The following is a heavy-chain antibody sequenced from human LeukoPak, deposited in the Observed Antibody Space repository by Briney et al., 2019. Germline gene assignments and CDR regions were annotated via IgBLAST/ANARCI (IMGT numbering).Heavy chain of an antibody. CDR1: GGSISSGGYS. CDR3: ARGHIVVVVAATRAVSWFDP. J-gene: IGHJ5*02. V-gene: IGHV4-30-2*01. CDR2: IYHSGST. D-gene: IGHD2-15*01. Sequence: SQTLSLTCAVSGGSISSGGYSWSWIRQPPGKGLEWIGYIYHSGSTYYNPSLKSRVTISVDTSKNQFSLKLSSVTAADTAVYYCARGHIVVVVAATRAVSWFDPWSQGTLVTVSS.